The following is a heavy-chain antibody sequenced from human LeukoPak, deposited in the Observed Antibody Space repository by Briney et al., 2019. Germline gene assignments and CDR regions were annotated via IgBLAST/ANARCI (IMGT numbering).Heavy chain of an antibody. CDR2: MYYSESP. CDR3: VRQEGRRYFDL. CDR1: GVSISSNSHY. Sequence: PSGTLSLTCTVSGVSISSNSHYWGWIRQPPGKGLEWIGSMYYSESPYYNPSLKSRVTVSGDTSKNQFSLGLTSVTAADTAVYYCVRQEGRRYFDLWGRGSLITVSS. D-gene: IGHD1-26*01. J-gene: IGHJ2*01. V-gene: IGHV4-39*01.